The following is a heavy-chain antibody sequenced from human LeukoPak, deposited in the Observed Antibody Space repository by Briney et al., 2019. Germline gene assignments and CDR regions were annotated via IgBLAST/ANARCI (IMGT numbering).Heavy chain of an antibody. CDR2: IYYSGST. CDR3: ARLDYGDYSLAY. V-gene: IGHV4-59*11. D-gene: IGHD4-17*01. Sequence: SETLSLTCTVSGGSISSHYWSWIRQPPGKGLEWIGDIYYSGSTNYNPSLESRVTISVDTSNNQFSLRLSSVTAADTAVYYCARLDYGDYSLAYWGQGTLVTVSS. CDR1: GGSISSHY. J-gene: IGHJ4*02.